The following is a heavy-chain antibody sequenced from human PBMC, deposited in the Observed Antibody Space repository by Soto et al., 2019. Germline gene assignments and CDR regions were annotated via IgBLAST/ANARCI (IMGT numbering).Heavy chain of an antibody. Sequence: PGGSLRLSCAASGFTFSNYWIHWVRQVPGEGLVWVSSINNDGSRTWYADSVRGRIAMSRDNARNLVSLQMNSLRAEDTAVYYCGTTFEYWGQGXLVTVYS. J-gene: IGHJ4*02. CDR1: GFTFSNYW. CDR3: GTTFEY. V-gene: IGHV3-74*01. CDR2: INNDGSRT. D-gene: IGHD1-26*01.